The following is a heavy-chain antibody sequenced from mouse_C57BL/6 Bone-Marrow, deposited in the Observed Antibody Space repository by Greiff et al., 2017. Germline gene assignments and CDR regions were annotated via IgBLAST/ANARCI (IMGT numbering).Heavy chain of an antibody. J-gene: IGHJ4*01. CDR3: ARHLYAMDY. V-gene: IGHV5-12*01. CDR2: ISNGGGST. CDR1: GFTFSDYY. Sequence: EVKLVESGGGLVQPGGSLKLSCAASGFTFSDYYMYWVRQTPEKRLEWVAYISNGGGSTYYPDTVKGRFTISRDNAKNTLYLRMSRLKSEATAIYYCARHLYAMDYWGQGTSVTVSS.